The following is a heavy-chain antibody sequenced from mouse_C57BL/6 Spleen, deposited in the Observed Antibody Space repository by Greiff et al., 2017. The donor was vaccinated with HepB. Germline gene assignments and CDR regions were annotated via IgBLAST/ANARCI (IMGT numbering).Heavy chain of an antibody. CDR3: ARRGGSSLYAMDY. CDR2: IDPSDSYT. Sequence: QVQLQQPGAELVMPGASVKLSCKASGYTFTSYWMHWVKQRPGQGLEWIGEIDPSDSYTNYNQKFKGKSTLTVDKSSSTAYMQLSSLTSEDSAVYCCARRGGSSLYAMDYWGQGTSVTVSS. V-gene: IGHV1-69*01. J-gene: IGHJ4*01. D-gene: IGHD1-1*01. CDR1: GYTFTSYW.